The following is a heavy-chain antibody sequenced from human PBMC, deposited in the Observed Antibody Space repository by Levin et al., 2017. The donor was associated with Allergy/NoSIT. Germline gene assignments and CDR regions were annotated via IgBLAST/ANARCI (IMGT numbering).Heavy chain of an antibody. CDR3: TTYSSSWYYFDY. Sequence: ETLSLTCAASGITFSNAWMSWARQAPGKGLEWVGRIKNKADGATTEYAAPVKGRVTISRDDSKNTLYLQMNSLKTEDTAVYFCTTYSSSWYYFDYWGQGTLVTVSS. J-gene: IGHJ4*02. CDR2: IKNKADGATT. CDR1: GITFSNAW. V-gene: IGHV3-15*01. D-gene: IGHD6-13*01.